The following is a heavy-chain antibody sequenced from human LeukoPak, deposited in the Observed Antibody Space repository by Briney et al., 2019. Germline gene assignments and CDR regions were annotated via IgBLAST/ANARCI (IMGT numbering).Heavy chain of an antibody. CDR2: IKSKTDGGTT. Sequence: GGSLRLSCAASGFTFSNAWMSWVRQAPGKGLEWVGRIKSKTDGGTTDYAAPAKGRFTISRDDSKNTLYLQMNSLKTEDTAVYYCSSDFYGGNIVDYWGQGTLVTVSS. CDR1: GFTFSNAW. J-gene: IGHJ4*02. CDR3: SSDFYGGNIVDY. V-gene: IGHV3-15*01. D-gene: IGHD4-23*01.